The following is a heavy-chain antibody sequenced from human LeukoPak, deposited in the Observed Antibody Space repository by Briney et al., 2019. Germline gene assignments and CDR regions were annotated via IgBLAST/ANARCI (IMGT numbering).Heavy chain of an antibody. CDR2: IIPIFGTA. Sequence: GASVKVSCKASGYTFTSYGISWVRQAPGQGLEWMGRIIPIFGTANYAQKFQGRVTITTDESTSTAYMELSSLRSEDTAVYYCARGNYGSGTIPTIRFDYWGQGTLVTVSS. J-gene: IGHJ4*02. CDR1: GYTFTSYG. V-gene: IGHV1-69*05. CDR3: ARGNYGSGTIPTIRFDY. D-gene: IGHD3-10*01.